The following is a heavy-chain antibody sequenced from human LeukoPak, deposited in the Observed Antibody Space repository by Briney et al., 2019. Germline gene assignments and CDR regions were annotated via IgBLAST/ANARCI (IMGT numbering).Heavy chain of an antibody. J-gene: IGHJ3*02. D-gene: IGHD4-17*01. CDR3: ARSLSTTVTTAFNI. V-gene: IGHV3-21*01. Sequence: GGSLRLSCAASGSTFRSHTMNWVRQAPGKGLEWVSSISSSSSYIYYADSVKGRFIISRDNANNSLYLQMDSLRAEDTAVYYCARSLSTTVTTAFNIWGQGTMVTASS. CDR2: ISSSSSYI. CDR1: GSTFRSHT.